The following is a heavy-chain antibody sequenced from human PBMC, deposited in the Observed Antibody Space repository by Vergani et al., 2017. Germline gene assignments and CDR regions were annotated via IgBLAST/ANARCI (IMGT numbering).Heavy chain of an antibody. V-gene: IGHV3-21*01. CDR2: ISSSSSFI. CDR1: GFTFSSYS. D-gene: IGHD5-18*01. J-gene: IGHJ4*02. Sequence: EVQLVESGGGLVKPGGSLRLSCAASGFTFSSYSMNWVRQAPGKGLEWVSSISSSSSFIYYADSVKGRFTISRDNAKNSLYLQMNSLRAEDTAVYYCARGLGGGGYSYEVGGYWGQGTLVTVSS. CDR3: ARGLGGGGYSYEVGGY.